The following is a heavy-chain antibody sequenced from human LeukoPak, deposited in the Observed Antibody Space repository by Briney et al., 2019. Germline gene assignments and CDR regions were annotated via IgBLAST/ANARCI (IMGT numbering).Heavy chain of an antibody. CDR2: IIPILGTA. V-gene: IGHV1-69*05. CDR3: ARGSSGWYRYYFDY. Sequence: SVKVSCKASGGTFSSYAISWVRQAPGQGLEWMGGIIPILGTANYAQKFQGSVTITTDESTSTAYMELSSLRSEDTAVYYCARGSSGWYRYYFDYWGQGTLVTVSS. CDR1: GGTFSSYA. D-gene: IGHD6-19*01. J-gene: IGHJ4*02.